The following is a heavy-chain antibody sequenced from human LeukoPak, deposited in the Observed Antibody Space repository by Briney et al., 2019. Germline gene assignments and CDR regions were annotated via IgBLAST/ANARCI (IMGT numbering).Heavy chain of an antibody. V-gene: IGHV4-59*01. CDR3: ARDVGFNLQFGFDY. Sequence: SETLSLTCTVSGGSINSYYWNWIRQPPGRGLEWIGHIYYSGRTNYAPSLKSRVTISVDTSKSQFSLTVRSVTAADTAVYYCARDVGFNLQFGFDYWGQGTLVTVAS. D-gene: IGHD3-10*01. J-gene: IGHJ4*02. CDR2: IYYSGRT. CDR1: GGSINSYY.